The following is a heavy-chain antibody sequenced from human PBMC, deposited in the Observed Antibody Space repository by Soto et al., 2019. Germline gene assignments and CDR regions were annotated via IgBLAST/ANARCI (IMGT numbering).Heavy chain of an antibody. J-gene: IGHJ6*02. CDR2: ISGSGGST. CDR3: AKNIVEVRITIFGVVTDYYYGMDV. Sequence: GGSLRLSCAASGFTFSSYAMSWVRQAPGKGLEWVSAISGSGGSTYYADSVKGRFTISRDNSKNTLYLQMNSLRAEDTAVYYCAKNIVEVRITIFGVVTDYYYGMDVWGQGTTVTVSS. V-gene: IGHV3-23*01. CDR1: GFTFSSYA. D-gene: IGHD3-3*01.